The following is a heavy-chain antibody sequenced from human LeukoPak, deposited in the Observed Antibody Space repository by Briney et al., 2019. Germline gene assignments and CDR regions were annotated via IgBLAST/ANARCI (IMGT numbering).Heavy chain of an antibody. Sequence: PSETLSLTCTVSGGSISSYYWSWIRQPPGKGLEWIGYIYYSGSTNYNPPLKSRVAISVDTSKNQFSLKLSSVTAADTAVYYCARARADTAKYYYYGMDVWGQGTTVTVSS. CDR1: GGSISSYY. J-gene: IGHJ6*02. D-gene: IGHD5-18*01. V-gene: IGHV4-59*01. CDR2: IYYSGST. CDR3: ARARADTAKYYYYGMDV.